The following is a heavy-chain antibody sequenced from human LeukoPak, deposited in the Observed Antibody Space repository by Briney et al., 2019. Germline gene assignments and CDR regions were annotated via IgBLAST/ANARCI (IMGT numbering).Heavy chain of an antibody. J-gene: IGHJ4*02. Sequence: GGSLRLSCVASGFTFSAYGMHWVRQAPGKGLEWVAVISDDGSNKYYVDSVKGRFTISRDNSKNTLYLQMNSLRAEDTAVYYCAKQPLLGGWYFDYWGQGTLVTVSS. CDR1: GFTFSAYG. CDR2: ISDDGSNK. V-gene: IGHV3-30*18. D-gene: IGHD6-19*01. CDR3: AKQPLLGGWYFDY.